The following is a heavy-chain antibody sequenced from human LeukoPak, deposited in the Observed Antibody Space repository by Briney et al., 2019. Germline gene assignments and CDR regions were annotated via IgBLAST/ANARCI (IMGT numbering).Heavy chain of an antibody. CDR2: MRPRYGNT. D-gene: IGHD3-10*01. Sequence: ASVKLSCNASGYTFIIYEIQWVRQAPGQGLEWVGWMRPRYGNTAYAQSFQGRVTITRDTSIDTVYMELSGLRSEDTAVYYCARVGAGEGGIDYWAQGTLITVSS. V-gene: IGHV1-8*03. CDR3: ARVGAGEGGIDY. J-gene: IGHJ4*02. CDR1: GYTFIIYE.